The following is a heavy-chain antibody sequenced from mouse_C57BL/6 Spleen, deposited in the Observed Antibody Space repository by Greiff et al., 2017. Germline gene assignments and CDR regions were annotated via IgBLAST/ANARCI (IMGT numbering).Heavy chain of an antibody. J-gene: IGHJ4*01. CDR3: TRWRLFYAMDY. CDR2: IDPETGGT. V-gene: IGHV1-15*01. Sequence: QVQLQQSGAELVRPGASVTLSCKASGYTFTDYEMHWVKQTPVHGLEWIGAIDPETGGTAYNQKFKGKAILTADKSSSTAYMELRSLTSEDSAVYYCTRWRLFYAMDYWGQGTSVTVSS. CDR1: GYTFTDYE.